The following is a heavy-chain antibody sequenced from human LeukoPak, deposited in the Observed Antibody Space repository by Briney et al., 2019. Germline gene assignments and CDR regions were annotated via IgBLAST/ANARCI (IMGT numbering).Heavy chain of an antibody. Sequence: GGSLRLSCAASGFTVSAYYMTWVRQAPGKGLEWVSVIYTGGTTYSADSVKGRFTISRDTFENALYLQMNSLRGEDTAVYYCARGGGDRSRXXGMDVWGQGTTVTVSS. CDR1: GFTVSAYY. V-gene: IGHV3-66*01. CDR3: ARGGGDRSRXXGMDV. D-gene: IGHD2-21*01. J-gene: IGHJ6*02. CDR2: IYTGGTT.